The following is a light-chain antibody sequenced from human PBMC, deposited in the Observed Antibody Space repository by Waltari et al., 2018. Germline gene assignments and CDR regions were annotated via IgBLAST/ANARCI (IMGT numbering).Light chain of an antibody. CDR2: WAS. J-gene: IGKJ2*01. V-gene: IGKV4-1*01. CDR3: QQVYDPPLYT. Sequence: DTVMTQSPDSLAVSLGERATINCKSGQSVLYSHNNKNAIAWYQQKPGQPPKLLIYWASARESGVPDRISGSGSGTDFTLTINSLQAEDGAVYYCQQVYDPPLYTCGQGTKLEIK. CDR1: QSVLYSHNNKNA.